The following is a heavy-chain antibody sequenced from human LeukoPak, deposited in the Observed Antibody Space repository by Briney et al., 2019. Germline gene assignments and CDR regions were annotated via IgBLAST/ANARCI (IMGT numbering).Heavy chain of an antibody. Sequence: PSETLSLTCTVSGGSISSSSYYWGWIRQPPGKGLEWIGSIYYSGSTYYNPSLKSRVTISVDTSKNQFSLKLSSVTAADTVVYYCASLRERSYYARGFDYWGQGTLVTVSS. J-gene: IGHJ4*02. D-gene: IGHD1-26*01. V-gene: IGHV4-39*01. CDR2: IYYSGST. CDR1: GGSISSSSYY. CDR3: ASLRERSYYARGFDY.